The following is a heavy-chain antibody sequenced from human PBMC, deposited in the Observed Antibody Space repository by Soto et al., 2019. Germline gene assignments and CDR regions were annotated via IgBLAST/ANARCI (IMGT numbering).Heavy chain of an antibody. Sequence: QVQLQQWGAGLLKPSETLSLTCAVYGGSFSGYYWSWIRQPPGKGLEWIGEINHSGSTNYNPSLKSRVTISVDTSKNQFSLKLSSVTAADKAVYYCAIALGRIPDYWGQGTLVTVSS. J-gene: IGHJ4*02. CDR2: INHSGST. V-gene: IGHV4-34*01. CDR3: AIALGRIPDY. D-gene: IGHD2-21*01. CDR1: GGSFSGYY.